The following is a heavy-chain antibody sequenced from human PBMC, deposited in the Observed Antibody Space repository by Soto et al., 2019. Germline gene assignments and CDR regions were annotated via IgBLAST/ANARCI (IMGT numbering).Heavy chain of an antibody. CDR2: INHSGST. Sequence: SETLSLTCAVYGGSFSGYYWSWIRQPPGKGLEWIGEINHSGSTNYNPSLKSRVTISVDTSKNQFSLKLSSVTAADTAVYYCARGSQRITIFGVVIVKASFDYWGQGTLVTVSS. CDR3: ARGSQRITIFGVVIVKASFDY. V-gene: IGHV4-34*01. J-gene: IGHJ4*02. CDR1: GGSFSGYY. D-gene: IGHD3-3*01.